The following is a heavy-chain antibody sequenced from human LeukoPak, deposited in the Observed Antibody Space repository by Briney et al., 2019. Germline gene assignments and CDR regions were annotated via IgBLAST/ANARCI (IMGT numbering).Heavy chain of an antibody. CDR3: ARGDYGRADP. J-gene: IGHJ5*02. Sequence: GASLKVSCKASGYTFTAYYIHWVRQAPGQGLEWMGLINPNTGVTKFAQRFRGRVTMSRDTSISTAYMELNRLTSDDTAVYYCARGDYGRADPRGQGSLVTVSS. V-gene: IGHV1-2*02. CDR2: INPNTGVT. D-gene: IGHD4-17*01. CDR1: GYTFTAYY.